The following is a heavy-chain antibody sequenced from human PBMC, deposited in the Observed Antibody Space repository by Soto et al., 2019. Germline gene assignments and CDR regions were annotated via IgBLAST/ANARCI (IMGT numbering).Heavy chain of an antibody. V-gene: IGHV1-69*13. J-gene: IGHJ4*02. CDR1: RGNFSSCA. CDR2: IIPIFGTA. D-gene: IGHD3-22*01. CDR3: AGVSSGNTLFY. Sequence: SVKASCKASRGNFSSCAITWVRQAPGQGLEWMGGIIPIFGTASYAQKFQGRVTITADESTSTAYMELSSPRSEDTAVYYCAGVSSGNTLFYWGQGTLVTVSS.